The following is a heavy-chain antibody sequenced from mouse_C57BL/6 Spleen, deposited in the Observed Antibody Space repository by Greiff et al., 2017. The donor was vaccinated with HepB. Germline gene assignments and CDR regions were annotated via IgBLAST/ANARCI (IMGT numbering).Heavy chain of an antibody. CDR3: AREGIGDYDDRFAY. CDR1: GYAFSSYW. J-gene: IGHJ3*01. D-gene: IGHD2-4*01. CDR2: IYPGDGDT. V-gene: IGHV1-80*01. Sequence: QVQLQQSGAELVKPGASVKISCKASGYAFSSYWMNWVKQRPGKGLEWIGQIYPGDGDTNYNGKFKGKATLTADKSSSTAYMQLSSLTSEDSAVYFCAREGIGDYDDRFAYWGQGTLVTVSA.